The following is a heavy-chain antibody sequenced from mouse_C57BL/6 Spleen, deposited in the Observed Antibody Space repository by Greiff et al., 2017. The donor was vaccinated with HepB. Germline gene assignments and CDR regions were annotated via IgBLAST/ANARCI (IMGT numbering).Heavy chain of an antibody. CDR3: ARSPYDGYPFAY. CDR2: IYPGDGDT. CDR1: GYAFSSSW. V-gene: IGHV1-82*01. J-gene: IGHJ3*01. Sequence: VQLQESGPELVKPGASVKISCKASGYAFSSSWMNWVKQRPGKGLEWIGRIYPGDGDTNYNGKFKGKATLTADKSSSTAYMQLSSLTSEDSAVYFCARSPYDGYPFAYWGQGTLVTVSA. D-gene: IGHD2-3*01.